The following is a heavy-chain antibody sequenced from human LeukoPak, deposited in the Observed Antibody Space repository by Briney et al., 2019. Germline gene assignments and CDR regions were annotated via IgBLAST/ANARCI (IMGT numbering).Heavy chain of an antibody. V-gene: IGHV4-59*01. D-gene: IGHD6-19*01. CDR2: IYYSGST. CDR1: GGSISSYY. CDR3: ARDRIAVAGIRMDV. J-gene: IGHJ6*03. Sequence: PSETLSLTCTVSGGSISSYYWSWIRQPPGKGLEWIGYIYYSGSTNYNPSLKSRVTISVDTSKNQFSLKLSSVTAADTAVYYCARDRIAVAGIRMDVWGKGTTVTVSS.